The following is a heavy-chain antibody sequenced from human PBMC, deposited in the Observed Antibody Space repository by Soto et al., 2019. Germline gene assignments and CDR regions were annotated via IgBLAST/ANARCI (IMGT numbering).Heavy chain of an antibody. CDR1: GFDFAAYV. Sequence: EVLLLESGGDLRQPGASLGLSCAASGFDFAAYVMTWVRQVPGKGLEWVASIGDSGSKTHYADSVKGRVTIYRDNSMKTVSLQMNNLRVDDTAVYYCVKKKGPRDSDLLYFVDSWGQGTLVTVSS. V-gene: IGHV3-23*01. J-gene: IGHJ4*02. CDR2: IGDSGSKT. D-gene: IGHD4-4*01. CDR3: VKKKGPRDSDLLYFVDS.